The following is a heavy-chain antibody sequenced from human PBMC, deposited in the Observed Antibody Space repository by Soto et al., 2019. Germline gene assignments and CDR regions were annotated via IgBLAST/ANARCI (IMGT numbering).Heavy chain of an antibody. V-gene: IGHV4-4*07. CDR3: AREFSWDYYDSSGFDY. CDR2: IYTSGST. J-gene: IGHJ4*02. D-gene: IGHD3-22*01. Sequence: PSETLSLTXTVSGGSISSYYWSWIRQPAGKGLEWIGRIYTSGSTNYNPSLRSRATMSVDTSKNQFSLKLSSVTAADTAVYYCAREFSWDYYDSSGFDYWGQGTLVTVSS. CDR1: GGSISSYY.